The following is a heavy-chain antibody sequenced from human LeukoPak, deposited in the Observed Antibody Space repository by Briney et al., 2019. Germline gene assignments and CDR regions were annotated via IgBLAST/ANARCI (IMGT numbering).Heavy chain of an antibody. CDR3: AKGPTWEGYSSGGPVYY. CDR2: ISGSGGST. Sequence: GGSPRLSCAASGFTFSSYAMSWVRQAPGKGLEWVSAISGSGGSTYYADSVKGRFTISRDNSKNTLYLQMNSLRAEDTAVYYCAKGPTWEGYSSGGPVYYWGQGTLVTVSS. J-gene: IGHJ4*02. V-gene: IGHV3-23*01. CDR1: GFTFSSYA. D-gene: IGHD6-19*01.